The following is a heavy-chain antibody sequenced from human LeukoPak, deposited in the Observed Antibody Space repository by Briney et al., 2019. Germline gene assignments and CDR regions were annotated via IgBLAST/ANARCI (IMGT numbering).Heavy chain of an antibody. D-gene: IGHD3-10*01. Sequence: SETLSLTCTVSGGSISNDYWSWIRQAAGKEREWIGRIYTRGSTNYNPSLKSRVTISLDKSKKQFSLNLNSVTAAATAVYYCARGGTYGSGRNQHTTLDYWGQGTLVTVSS. CDR2: IYTRGST. V-gene: IGHV4-4*07. CDR3: ARGGTYGSGRNQHTTLDY. CDR1: GGSISNDY. J-gene: IGHJ4*02.